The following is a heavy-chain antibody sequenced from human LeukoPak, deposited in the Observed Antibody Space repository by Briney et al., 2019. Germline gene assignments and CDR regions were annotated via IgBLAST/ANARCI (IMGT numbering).Heavy chain of an antibody. CDR3: TRGSCRSTSCYERLNGLDV. CDR2: IDTAGDT. D-gene: IGHD2-2*01. V-gene: IGHV3-13*01. Sequence: GAPPRTAYAASAFSFSSYDMHWSHHRPGKVREWASSIDTAGDTYYLGSVKGRFTISRENAKNSLYLQMNSMRAEDTAVYYCTRGSCRSTSCYERLNGLDVWGQGTTVTVSS. J-gene: IGHJ6*02. CDR1: AFSFSSYD.